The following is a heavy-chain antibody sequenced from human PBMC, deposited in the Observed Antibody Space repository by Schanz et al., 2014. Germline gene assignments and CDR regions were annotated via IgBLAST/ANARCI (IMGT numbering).Heavy chain of an antibody. Sequence: EVQLLESGGGLVQPGGSLRLSCAVSGFTFSSYAMSWVRQAPGKGPEWFSAISGSGRDTYYAASVKGRFTISRDNSKNTLYLQMNSLRAEDTAVYYCAKDLPSDYYIAYWGQGTLVTVSS. CDR1: GFTFSSYA. D-gene: IGHD3-22*01. CDR2: ISGSGRDT. CDR3: AKDLPSDYYIAY. J-gene: IGHJ4*02. V-gene: IGHV3-23*01.